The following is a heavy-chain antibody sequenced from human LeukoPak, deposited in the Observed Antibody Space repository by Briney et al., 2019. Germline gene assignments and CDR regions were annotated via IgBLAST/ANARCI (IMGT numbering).Heavy chain of an antibody. Sequence: PSETLSLTCTVSGASISRSDYFWGWIRQPPGKGLEWIGSIYYSGSTYYSPSRKGRVTISVDTSRNQFSLKRNSVTAADTAVYYCARSSEYGDPFNYWGQGTLVTVSS. J-gene: IGHJ4*02. CDR1: GASISRSDYF. CDR3: ARSSEYGDPFNY. CDR2: IYYSGST. V-gene: IGHV4-39*01. D-gene: IGHD4-17*01.